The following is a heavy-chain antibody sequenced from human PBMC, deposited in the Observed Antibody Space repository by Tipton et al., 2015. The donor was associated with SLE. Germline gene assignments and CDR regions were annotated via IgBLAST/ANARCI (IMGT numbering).Heavy chain of an antibody. CDR3: ARGAGDWSAYPTYFEY. CDR1: GGSISSGGYY. J-gene: IGHJ4*02. D-gene: IGHD3-3*01. V-gene: IGHV4-31*03. Sequence: TLSLTCTVSGGSISSGGYYWTWIRQHPGKGLEWIGYIYYSGNTYYNPSLKSRVTISVDTSKNQFSLKLTSVTAADTAVYYCARGAGDWSAYPTYFEYWGQGMLVTVSS. CDR2: IYYSGNT.